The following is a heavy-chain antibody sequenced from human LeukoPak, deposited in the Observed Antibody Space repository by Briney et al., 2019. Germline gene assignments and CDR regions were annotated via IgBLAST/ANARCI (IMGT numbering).Heavy chain of an antibody. V-gene: IGHV1-69*04. J-gene: IGHJ4*02. CDR3: AGAPYYYDSSGSLGDY. CDR2: IIPILGIA. D-gene: IGHD3-22*01. CDR1: GGTFSSHA. Sequence: SVKVSCKASGGTFSSHAISWVRQAPGQGLEWMGRIIPILGIANYAQKFQGRVTITADKSTSTAYMELSSLRSEDTAVYYCAGAPYYYDSSGSLGDYWGQGTLVTVSS.